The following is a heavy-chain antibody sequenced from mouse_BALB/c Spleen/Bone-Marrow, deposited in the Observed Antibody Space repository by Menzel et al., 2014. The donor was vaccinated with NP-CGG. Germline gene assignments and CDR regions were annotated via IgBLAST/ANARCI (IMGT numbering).Heavy chain of an antibody. CDR3: ARFITTRAMDY. CDR1: GFSLSRYS. Sequence: VKLMESGPGLVAPSQSLSITCTVSGFSLSRYSVHWVRQPPGKGLEWLEMIWGGGSTDYNSALKSRLSISKDNSKGQVFLKMNSLQTKDAPIYNCARFITTRAMDYWGQRTSVTVSS. J-gene: IGHJ4*01. V-gene: IGHV2-6-4*01. CDR2: IWGGGST. D-gene: IGHD1-1*01.